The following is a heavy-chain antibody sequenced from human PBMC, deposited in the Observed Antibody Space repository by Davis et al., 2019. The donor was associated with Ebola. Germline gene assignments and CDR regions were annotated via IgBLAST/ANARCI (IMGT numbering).Heavy chain of an antibody. CDR2: ICYNGNT. D-gene: IGHD6-25*01. V-gene: IGHV4-39*01. CDR1: GGSISSSDYC. J-gene: IGHJ6*02. CDR3: ARGIAAVNNPGMDD. Sequence: PSETLSLTCTVFGGSISSSDYCWGWIRQPPGKELEWIGSICYNGNTYYKPSLKSRVTISVDTSKTQFSLKVNSVTAAETAVYYCARGIAAVNNPGMDDWGRGAAVSVSS.